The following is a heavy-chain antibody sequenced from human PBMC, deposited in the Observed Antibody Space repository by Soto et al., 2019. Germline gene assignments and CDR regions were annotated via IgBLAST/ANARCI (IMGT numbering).Heavy chain of an antibody. J-gene: IGHJ6*02. Sequence: PGESLKISCKGSGYSFTSYWIGWVRQMPGKGLEWMGIIYPGDSDTRYSPSFQGQVTISADKSISTAYLQWSSLKASDTAMYYCARLQSGLLLNYGMDVWGQGTTVTVSS. CDR3: ARLQSGLLLNYGMDV. CDR2: IYPGDSDT. V-gene: IGHV5-51*01. D-gene: IGHD2-15*01. CDR1: GYSFTSYW.